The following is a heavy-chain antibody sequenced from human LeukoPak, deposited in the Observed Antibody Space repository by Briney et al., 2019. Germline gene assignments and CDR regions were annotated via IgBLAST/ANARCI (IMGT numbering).Heavy chain of an antibody. D-gene: IGHD2-2*01. J-gene: IGHJ4*02. CDR3: ARAGCSSTDCRLDD. CDR2: IFPSGGEI. CDR1: GFTFSTFA. Sequence: GGSLRLSCAASGFTFSTFAMIWVRQPPGKGLEWVSSIFPSGGEIHYADSVRGRFTISRDNSKSTLSLQMNSLRAEDTAIYYCARAGCSSTDCRLDDWGQGTLVSVSS. V-gene: IGHV3-23*01.